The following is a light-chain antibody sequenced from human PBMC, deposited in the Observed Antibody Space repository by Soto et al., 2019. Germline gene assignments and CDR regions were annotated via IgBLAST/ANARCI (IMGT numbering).Light chain of an antibody. CDR1: QSVSSSY. CDR3: QPYGSSPRVT. V-gene: IGKV3-20*01. J-gene: IGKJ3*01. CDR2: GAS. Sequence: SLLAQAPGTLSLSPGERATLSCRSSQSVSSSYLAWYQQKPGQDPRLLIYGASSRDTGIPDRFSGSGSGTDFTLTISRLEPEDFAVYYCQPYGSSPRVTFGPGTKVDIK.